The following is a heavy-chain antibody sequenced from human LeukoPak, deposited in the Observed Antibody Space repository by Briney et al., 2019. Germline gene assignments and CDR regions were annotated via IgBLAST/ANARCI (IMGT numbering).Heavy chain of an antibody. Sequence: PGGSLRLSCAASGFMFSSNWMSWVRLAPGKGLEWVASINHNGNVNYYVDSVEGRFTISRDNAKNSLYLQMSNLRAEDTAVYFCARGGGLDVWGQGATVTVSS. CDR1: GFMFSSNW. V-gene: IGHV3-7*03. CDR2: INHNGNVN. D-gene: IGHD3-16*01. CDR3: ARGGGLDV. J-gene: IGHJ6*02.